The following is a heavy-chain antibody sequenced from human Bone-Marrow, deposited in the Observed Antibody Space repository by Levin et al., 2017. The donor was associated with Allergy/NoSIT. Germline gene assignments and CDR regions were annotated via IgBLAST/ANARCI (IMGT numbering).Heavy chain of an antibody. CDR1: GFTFSSYA. CDR3: ARAGRSSDWNTYYFDY. CDR2: IWFDGTNK. V-gene: IGHV3-33*01. Sequence: GESLKISCAASGFTFSSYAMHWVRQAPGKGLEWVAFIWFDGTNKYYADSVKGRFTISRDNSKNTLYLQMNSLRAEDTAVYYCARAGRSSDWNTYYFDYWGQGTLVTVSS. D-gene: IGHD6-19*01. J-gene: IGHJ4*02.